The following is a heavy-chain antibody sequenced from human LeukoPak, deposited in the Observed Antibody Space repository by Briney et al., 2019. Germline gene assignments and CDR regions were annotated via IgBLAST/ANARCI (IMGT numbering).Heavy chain of an antibody. CDR3: ARDEGSFDI. CDR2: ISSDSSYI. J-gene: IGHJ3*02. CDR1: GFNFNTYT. Sequence: PGGSLRLSCAASGFNFNTYTMNWVRQAPGKGLEWVSSISSDSSYIYYADAVHGRFTVSRDNAKYSLYLQMNSLRTEDTAVYYCARDEGSFDIWGQGTLVTVSS. V-gene: IGHV3-21*04.